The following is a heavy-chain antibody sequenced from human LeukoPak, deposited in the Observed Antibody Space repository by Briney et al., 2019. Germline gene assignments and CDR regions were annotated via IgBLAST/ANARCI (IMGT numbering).Heavy chain of an antibody. CDR2: IYYSGNT. Sequence: SETLSLTCTVSGGSISSGSYYWGWIRQPPGKGLEWIGSIYYSGNTYYNPSLKSRVTISVDTSKNQFSLKLTSVTAADTAVYYCCGSGWFAGPFGYWGQGALVTVSS. CDR1: GGSISSGSYY. J-gene: IGHJ4*02. V-gene: IGHV4-39*07. CDR3: CGSGWFAGPFGY. D-gene: IGHD6-19*01.